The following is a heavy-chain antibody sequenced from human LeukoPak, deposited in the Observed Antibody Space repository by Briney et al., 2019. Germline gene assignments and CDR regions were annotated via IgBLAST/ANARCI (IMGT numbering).Heavy chain of an antibody. V-gene: IGHV1-46*01. CDR3: AREPPESYYFDY. CDR1: GYIFSNHY. J-gene: IGHJ4*02. Sequence: ASVKVSCKTSGYIFSNHYIHWVRQAPGQGPEWMGIIRPSSGRADYTQKFQGRVTMTRDMSTTTVYMEVTTLGSDDTAVYFCAREPPESYYFDYWGQGTLVTVSS. CDR2: IRPSSGRA. D-gene: IGHD2/OR15-2a*01.